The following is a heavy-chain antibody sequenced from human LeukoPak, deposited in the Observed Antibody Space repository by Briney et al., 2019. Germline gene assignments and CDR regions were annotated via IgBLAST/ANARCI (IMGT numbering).Heavy chain of an antibody. CDR1: GYSFTNYW. CDR3: ARRVDSYWFFDY. V-gene: IGHV5-51*01. J-gene: IGHJ4*02. D-gene: IGHD2-8*02. CDR2: IYPGDSDT. Sequence: GESLKISCKGSGYSFTNYWIGWVRQMPGEGLEWMGIIYPGDSDTRYIPSFQGQVTISADKSISTAHLQLTSLKASDTAVYYCARRVDSYWFFDYWGQGTLVTVSS.